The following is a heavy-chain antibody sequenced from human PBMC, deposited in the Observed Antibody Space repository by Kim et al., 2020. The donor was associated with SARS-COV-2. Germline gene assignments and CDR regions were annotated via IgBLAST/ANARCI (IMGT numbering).Heavy chain of an antibody. V-gene: IGHV3-11*06. J-gene: IGHJ5*02. D-gene: IGHD2-2*01. CDR3: SPSYYCSSTSCWGGWFDP. Sequence: KGRFTISRDNAKNSLYLQMNSLRAEDTAVYYCSPSYYCSSTSCWGGWFDPWGQGTLVTVSS.